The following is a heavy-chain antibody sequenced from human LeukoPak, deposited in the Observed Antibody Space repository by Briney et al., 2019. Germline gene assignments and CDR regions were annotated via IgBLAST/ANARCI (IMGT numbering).Heavy chain of an antibody. J-gene: IGHJ3*02. CDR1: GGSISSSNW. V-gene: IGHV4-4*02. CDR3: ARDPRGGYYDSSGYYYGDNAFDI. D-gene: IGHD3-22*01. CDR2: IYHSGST. Sequence: SGTLSLTCAVSGGSISSSNWWSWVRQPPGKGLEWIGEIYHSGSTNYNPSLKSRVTISVDKSKNQFSLKLSSVTAADTAVYYCARDPRGGYYDSSGYYYGDNAFDIWGQGTMVTVSS.